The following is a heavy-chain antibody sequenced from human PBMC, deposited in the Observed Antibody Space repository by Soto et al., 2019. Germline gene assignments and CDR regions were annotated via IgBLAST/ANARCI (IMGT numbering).Heavy chain of an antibody. CDR1: GGSISSGDYY. D-gene: IGHD5-18*01. CDR2: IYYSGGT. Sequence: PSETLSLTCTVSGGSISSGDYYWSWIRQPPGKGLEWIGYIYYSGGTYCNPSLKSRVTISVDTSKNQFSLKLSSVTAADTAVYYCARRRGYSPDFDYWGQGTLVTVSS. CDR3: ARRRGYSPDFDY. V-gene: IGHV4-30-4*01. J-gene: IGHJ4*02.